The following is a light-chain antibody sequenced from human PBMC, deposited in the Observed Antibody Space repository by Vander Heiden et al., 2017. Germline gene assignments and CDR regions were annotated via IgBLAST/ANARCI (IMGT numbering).Light chain of an antibody. Sequence: SYVLSQPPSVSVAPGQTARITCGGNNIGSKSVHWYQQKSGQAPVLVVYDDYDRPSGIPERFSGSNSGNTATLTISRVEAGDEADYYCQVWDNSSVVFGGGTKLTVL. CDR3: QVWDNSSVV. CDR2: DDY. V-gene: IGLV3-21*02. J-gene: IGLJ3*02. CDR1: NIGSKS.